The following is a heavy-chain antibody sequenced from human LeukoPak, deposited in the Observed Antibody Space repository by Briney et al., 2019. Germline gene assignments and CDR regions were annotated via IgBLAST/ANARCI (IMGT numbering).Heavy chain of an antibody. V-gene: IGHV1-69*04. Sequence: LGASVKVSCKASGGTFSSYAISWVRQAPGQELEWMGRIIPILGIATYAQKFQGRVTITADKSTSTAYMELSSLRSEDTAVYYCARDQLQGEYQLLTDYWGQGTLVTVSS. J-gene: IGHJ4*02. CDR1: GGTFSSYA. D-gene: IGHD2-2*01. CDR3: ARDQLQGEYQLLTDY. CDR2: IIPILGIA.